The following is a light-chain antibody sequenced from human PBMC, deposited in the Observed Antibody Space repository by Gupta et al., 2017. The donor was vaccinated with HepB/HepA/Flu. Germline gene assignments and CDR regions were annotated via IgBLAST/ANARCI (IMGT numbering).Light chain of an antibody. V-gene: IGLV4-69*01. CDR1: SGHATYA. CDR3: QTWGTGIWV. CDR2: VNSDGSH. J-gene: IGLJ3*02. Sequence: QLVLTQSPSASVSLGASVKLTCTLSSGHATYAIAWHQQQSEKVPRYLMKVNSDGSHSKGDGIPDRFSGSSSGAERYLIISSLQSEDEADYYCQTWGTGIWVFGGGTKLTVL.